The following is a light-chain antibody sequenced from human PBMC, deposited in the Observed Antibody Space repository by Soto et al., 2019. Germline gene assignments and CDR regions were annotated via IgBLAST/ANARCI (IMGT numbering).Light chain of an antibody. V-gene: IGKV3-20*01. Sequence: DIVMTQSPDSLAVSLGERATINCRASQSVSSSNFAWYQQKPAQAPRLLIYGASRRAPGIPERFSGSGSGTDFTLTISRLEPEDFAVYYCQQYLTSPKTFGQGTKVDIK. CDR1: QSVSSSN. CDR3: QQYLTSPKT. CDR2: GAS. J-gene: IGKJ1*01.